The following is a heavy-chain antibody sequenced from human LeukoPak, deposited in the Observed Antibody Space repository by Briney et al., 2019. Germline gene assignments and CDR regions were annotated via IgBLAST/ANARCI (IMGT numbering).Heavy chain of an antibody. D-gene: IGHD4-17*01. J-gene: IGHJ4*03. V-gene: IGHV3-64D*09. CDR3: VKGDYGDYEGYFDY. CDR2: INNNGDST. Sequence: PGGSLRLSCSASGFTFSSYAMHWVRQAPGKGPEYVSGINNNGDSTYYGDSVKGRFSISRDNSKNTLYLQMSSLRAEDTAVYYCVKGDYGDYEGYFDYWGQGTLVTVSS. CDR1: GFTFSSYA.